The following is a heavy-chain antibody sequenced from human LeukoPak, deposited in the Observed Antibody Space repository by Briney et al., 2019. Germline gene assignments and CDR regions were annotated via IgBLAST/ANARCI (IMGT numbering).Heavy chain of an antibody. Sequence: GGSLRLSCAASGFTFSTYWMSWVRQAPGKGLEWVANMNQDGSEENFVDSVKGRFTISRDNAKSSLYLQMNSLRAEDTALYYCARDRGYSTFDFWGRGTLVTVSS. D-gene: IGHD4-11*01. CDR2: MNQDGSEE. V-gene: IGHV3-7*04. CDR3: ARDRGYSTFDF. J-gene: IGHJ4*02. CDR1: GFTFSTYW.